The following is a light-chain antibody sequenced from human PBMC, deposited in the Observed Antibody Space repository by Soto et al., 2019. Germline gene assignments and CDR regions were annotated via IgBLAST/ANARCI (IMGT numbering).Light chain of an antibody. CDR1: QSVSSN. CDR3: QQYNNWPRT. Sequence: EIVMTQSPATLSVSPGERATLSFRASQSVSSNLAWYQQKPGQAPRLLIYGASTRATGIPARFSGSGSGTAFTLTISSLQSEDFAVYYCQQYNNWPRTFGQGTKVEIK. V-gene: IGKV3-15*01. CDR2: GAS. J-gene: IGKJ1*01.